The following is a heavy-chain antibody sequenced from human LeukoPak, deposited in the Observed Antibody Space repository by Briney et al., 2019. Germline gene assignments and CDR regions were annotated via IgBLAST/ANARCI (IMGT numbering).Heavy chain of an antibody. J-gene: IGHJ5*02. CDR1: GYTFTSYG. CDR2: ISAYNGNT. D-gene: IGHD2-2*01. V-gene: IGHV1-18*01. CDR3: ARDTRLGYCSSTSCYNWFDP. Sequence: ASVTVSCKASGYTFTSYGISWVRQAPGQGLEWMGWISAYNGNTNYEQRLQGRVTMTTDTSTSTAYMELRSLRSDDTAVYYCARDTRLGYCSSTSCYNWFDPWGQGTLVTVSS.